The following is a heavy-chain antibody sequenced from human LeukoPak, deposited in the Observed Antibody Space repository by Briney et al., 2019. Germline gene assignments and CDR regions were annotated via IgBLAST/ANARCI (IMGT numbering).Heavy chain of an antibody. CDR1: GDSVSTTSSI. CDR2: TYYRSQWNY. V-gene: IGHV6-1*01. Sequence: SQTLSLTCAISGDSVSTTSSIWNWIGQSPSRGLEWLGRTYYRSQWNYDYAQSVKSRITISPDTSENRFSLQLQFVTPEDSAVYYCARRRHANNGVDVWGQGTTVTVSS. CDR3: ARRRHANNGVDV. J-gene: IGHJ6*02.